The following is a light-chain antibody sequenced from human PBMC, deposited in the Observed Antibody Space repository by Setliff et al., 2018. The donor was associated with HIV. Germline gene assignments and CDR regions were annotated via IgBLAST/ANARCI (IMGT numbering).Light chain of an antibody. V-gene: IGLV2-14*03. CDR3: SSYTTSRTLI. J-gene: IGLJ2*01. Sequence: QSALTQPASVSGSPGQSITISRTGTSSDVGRYDSVSWYQQHPGKAPEVMLHDVSNRPSGVSNRFSGSKSDNTASLTISGLQAEDEGDYYCSSYTTSRTLIFGGGTKVTVL. CDR1: SSDVGRYDS. CDR2: DVS.